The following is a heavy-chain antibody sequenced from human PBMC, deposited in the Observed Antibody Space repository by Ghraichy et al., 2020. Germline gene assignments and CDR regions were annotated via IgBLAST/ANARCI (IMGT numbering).Heavy chain of an antibody. J-gene: IGHJ6*02. CDR1: GGSFSGYY. CDR3: ARARKQWLHGMDV. CDR2: INHSGST. D-gene: IGHD6-19*01. Sequence: SQTLSLTCAVYGGSFSGYYWSWIRQPPGKGLEWIGEINHSGSTNYNPSLKSRVTISVDTSKNQFSLKLSSVTAADTAVYYCARARKQWLHGMDVWGQGTTVTVSS. V-gene: IGHV4-34*01.